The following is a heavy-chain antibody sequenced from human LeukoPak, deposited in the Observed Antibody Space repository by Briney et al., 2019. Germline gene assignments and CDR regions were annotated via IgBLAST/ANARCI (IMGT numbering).Heavy chain of an antibody. D-gene: IGHD6-19*01. CDR3: VKAGSFGWFIYFDY. CDR2: ISGSGDST. Sequence: GSLRLSCAASGLTFSNYAMSWVRQAPGKGLEWVSTISGSGDSTYYADSVKGRFTISRDNSKNTLYLQMNSLRAEDTAVYYCVKAGSFGWFIYFDYWGQGTLVTVSS. V-gene: IGHV3-23*01. J-gene: IGHJ4*02. CDR1: GLTFSNYA.